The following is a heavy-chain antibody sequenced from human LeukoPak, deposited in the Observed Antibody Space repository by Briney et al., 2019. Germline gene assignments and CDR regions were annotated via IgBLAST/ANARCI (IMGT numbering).Heavy chain of an antibody. J-gene: IGHJ4*02. Sequence: GGSLRLSCAASGFTFSSYAMSWVRQAPGKGLEWVSAISGSGGSTYYADSVKGRFTIPRDNSKNTLYLQMNSLRAEDTAVYYCAKDPIRYFDWGYYFDYWGQGTLVTVSS. CDR1: GFTFSSYA. CDR3: AKDPIRYFDWGYYFDY. D-gene: IGHD3-9*01. V-gene: IGHV3-23*01. CDR2: ISGSGGST.